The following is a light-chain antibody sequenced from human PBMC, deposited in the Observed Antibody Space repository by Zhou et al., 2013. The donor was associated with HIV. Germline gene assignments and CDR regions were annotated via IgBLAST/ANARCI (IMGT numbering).Light chain of an antibody. CDR3: QQTFNTPPT. Sequence: AIQMTQSPSSLSASVGERVTITCRASQAIRNDLAWYQQKPGKAPELLIYAASTVQSGVPSRFSGSGSGTDFTLTISSLQPEDSATYYCQQTFNTPPTFGQGTRLGIK. J-gene: IGKJ5*01. CDR2: AAS. CDR1: QAIRND. V-gene: IGKV1-6*01.